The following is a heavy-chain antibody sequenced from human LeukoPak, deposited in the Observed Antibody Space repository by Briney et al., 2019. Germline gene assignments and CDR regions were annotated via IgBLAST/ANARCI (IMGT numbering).Heavy chain of an antibody. D-gene: IGHD2-2*01. J-gene: IGHJ6*02. CDR1: GGSISSGGYY. CDR3: ARDLRGGYCSSTSCTPYGMDV. V-gene: IGHV4-31*03. CDR2: IYYSGST. Sequence: SQTLSLTCTVSGGSISSGGYYWSWIRQHPGKGLQWIGYIYYSGSTYYNPSLKSRVTISVVTAKKQFSLQLSSVTAADTAVYYCARDLRGGYCSSTSCTPYGMDVWGQGTTVTVSS.